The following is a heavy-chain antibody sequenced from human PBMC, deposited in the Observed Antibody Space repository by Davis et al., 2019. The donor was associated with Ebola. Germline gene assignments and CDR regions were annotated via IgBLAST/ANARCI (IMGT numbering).Heavy chain of an antibody. CDR3: ARSGENGGNDS. CDR1: GFTFNYYW. Sequence: GESLKISCTASGFTFNYYWMNWVRKAPGKGLEWVSGITWNSGSTAYADSVKGRFTISRDNAKSTLYLEMNSLRVEDSALYYCARSGENGGNDSWGQGTLVTVSS. V-gene: IGHV3-20*04. J-gene: IGHJ4*02. D-gene: IGHD3-10*01. CDR2: ITWNSGST.